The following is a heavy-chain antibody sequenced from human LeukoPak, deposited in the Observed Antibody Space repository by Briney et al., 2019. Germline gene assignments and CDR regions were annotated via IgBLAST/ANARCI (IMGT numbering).Heavy chain of an antibody. CDR2: ISSSSSYI. J-gene: IGHJ1*01. V-gene: IGHV3-21*01. Sequence: GGSLRLSCAASGFTFSSYSMDWVRQAPGKGLEWVSSISSSSSYIYYADSVKGRFTISRDNAKNSLYLQMNSLRAEDTAVYYCARDLGYDYVWGSYRYKYFQHWGQGTLVTVSS. D-gene: IGHD3-16*02. CDR1: GFTFSSYS. CDR3: ARDLGYDYVWGSYRYKYFQH.